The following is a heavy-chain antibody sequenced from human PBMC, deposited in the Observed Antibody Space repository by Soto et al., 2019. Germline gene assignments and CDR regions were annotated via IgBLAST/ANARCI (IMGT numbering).Heavy chain of an antibody. D-gene: IGHD3-10*01. CDR2: IYYSGST. V-gene: IGHV4-59*01. CDR1: GGSISNNY. Sequence: PSETLSLTCTVSGGSISNNYWSWIRQPPGKGLEWIGYIYYSGSTNYNPSLKSRVTISVDTSKNQFFLKLSSVTAADTAVYYCARDMDDYWGQGTLVTVSS. CDR3: ARDMDDY. J-gene: IGHJ4*02.